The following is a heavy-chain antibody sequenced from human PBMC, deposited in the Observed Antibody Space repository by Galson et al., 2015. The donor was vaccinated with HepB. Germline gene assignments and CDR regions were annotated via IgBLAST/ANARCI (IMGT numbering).Heavy chain of an antibody. CDR2: IWYDGSNK. CDR3: VKTGSGWFGEY. Sequence: SLRLSCAASGFTFSSYGMHWVRQGPGKGLEWVAFIWYDGSNKDYADSVKGRFTISRDNPKNTLYLQVNSLRGADTAVYYCVKTGSGWFGEYWGQGTLVTVSS. J-gene: IGHJ4*02. V-gene: IGHV3-30*02. D-gene: IGHD3-10*01. CDR1: GFTFSSYG.